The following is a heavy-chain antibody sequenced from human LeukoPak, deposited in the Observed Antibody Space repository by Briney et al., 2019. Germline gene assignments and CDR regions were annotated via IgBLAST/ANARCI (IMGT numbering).Heavy chain of an antibody. Sequence: GGSLRLSCVASGFSFNYDWMSRVRQAPGKGLEWVGRIKSKTDGGTADYVAPVKGRFTLSRDDSKNTLYLQMNSLKTEDTGVYYCTRERYCSSTTCPSAFEIWGQGTMVTVSS. D-gene: IGHD2-2*01. CDR2: IKSKTDGGTA. J-gene: IGHJ3*02. CDR1: GFSFNYDW. CDR3: TRERYCSSTTCPSAFEI. V-gene: IGHV3-15*01.